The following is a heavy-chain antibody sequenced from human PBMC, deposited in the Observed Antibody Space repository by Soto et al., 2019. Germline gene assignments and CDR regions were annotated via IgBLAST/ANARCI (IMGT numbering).Heavy chain of an antibody. J-gene: IGHJ6*02. CDR2: ISYDGSNK. V-gene: IGHV3-30-3*01. Sequence: QVQLVESGGGVVQPGRSLRLSCAASGFTFSSYAMHWVRQAPGKGLEWVAVISYDGSNKYYADSVKGRFTISRDNSKNPXYXPMNSLRAEDTAVYYCARDAYYEFWSGYSRYYGMDVWGQGTTVTVSS. D-gene: IGHD3-3*01. CDR1: GFTFSSYA. CDR3: ARDAYYEFWSGYSRYYGMDV.